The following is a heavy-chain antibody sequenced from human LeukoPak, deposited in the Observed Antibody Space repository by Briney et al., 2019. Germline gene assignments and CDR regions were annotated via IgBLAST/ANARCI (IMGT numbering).Heavy chain of an antibody. D-gene: IGHD3-10*01. CDR2: IYYSGST. V-gene: IGHV4-39*01. J-gene: IGHJ3*02. CDR3: ARSYGSRGAFEI. CDR1: GGSISNSTYY. Sequence: KPSETLSLTCTVSGGSISNSTYYWGWIRQPPGKGLEWIGSIYYSGSTYYNPSLKSRVTISVDTSKNQFSLKLSSVTAADTAVYYCARSYGSRGAFEIWGQGTMVTVSS.